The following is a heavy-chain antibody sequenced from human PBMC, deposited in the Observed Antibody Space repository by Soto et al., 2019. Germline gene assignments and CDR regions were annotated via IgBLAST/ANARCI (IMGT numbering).Heavy chain of an antibody. V-gene: IGHV1-18*04. Sequence: QVQLVQSGAEVKKPGASVKVSCKASGYTFTSYGISWVRQAPGQGLEWMGWISAYNGNTNYAQKLQGRVTMTTDTSTRTAYMELRSLRSDDTAVYYCARDPMDHDYVDYGSRAGAFDLWGQGTMVTVSS. CDR2: ISAYNGNT. CDR1: GYTFTSYG. J-gene: IGHJ3*01. CDR3: ARDPMDHDYVDYGSRAGAFDL. D-gene: IGHD4-17*01.